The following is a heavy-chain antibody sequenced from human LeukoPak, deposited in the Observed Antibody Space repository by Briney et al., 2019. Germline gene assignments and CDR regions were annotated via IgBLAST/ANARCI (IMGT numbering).Heavy chain of an antibody. CDR2: ISGSGGST. CDR1: GFTFSSYG. V-gene: IGHV3-23*01. J-gene: IGHJ4*02. Sequence: GGSLRLSCAASGFTFSSYGMSWVRQAPGKGLEWVSAISGSGGSTYYADSVKGRFTISRDNSKNTLYLQMNSLRAEDTAVYYCARQQRQQLVFDYWGQGTLVTVSS. CDR3: ARQQRQQLVFDY. D-gene: IGHD6-13*01.